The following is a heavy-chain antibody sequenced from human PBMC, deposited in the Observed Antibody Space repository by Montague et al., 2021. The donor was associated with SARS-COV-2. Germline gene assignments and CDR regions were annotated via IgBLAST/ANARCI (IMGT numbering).Heavy chain of an antibody. CDR2: IYNGGTT. D-gene: IGHD2-15*01. V-gene: IGHV4-39*01. CDR3: ATRTRYPQNDFGF. J-gene: IGHJ4*02. CDR1: GDSIRNSDYS. Sequence: SETLSLTCTVSGDSIRNSDYSWGWVRQPPGKGLVWIGNIYNGGTTFYNPSLKSRVTIFVDTSKNQFSLMPSSVTAADTSVYYCATRTRYPQNDFGFWGQGTLVTVSS.